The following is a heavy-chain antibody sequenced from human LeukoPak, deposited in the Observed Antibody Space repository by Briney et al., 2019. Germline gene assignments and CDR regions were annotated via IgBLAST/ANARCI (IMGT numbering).Heavy chain of an antibody. CDR1: GYTFTSYV. Sequence: ASVKVSCKASGYTFTSYVISWVRQAPGQGLEWMGWISAYNGNTNYAQKLQGRVTMTTDTSTSTAYMELRSLRSDDTAVYYCARGGYYDSSGYSHLWGQGTLVTVSS. CDR3: ARGGYYDSSGYSHL. CDR2: ISAYNGNT. D-gene: IGHD3-22*01. V-gene: IGHV1-18*01. J-gene: IGHJ5*02.